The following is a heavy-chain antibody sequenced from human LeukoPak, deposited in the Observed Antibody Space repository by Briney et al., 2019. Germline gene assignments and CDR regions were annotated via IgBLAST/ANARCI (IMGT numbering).Heavy chain of an antibody. Sequence: SETLSLTCAVYGGSFSGYYWSWIRQPAGKGLEWIGRIYFRGSTNYNPSLKSRVTISIDTSKNQFSLNVSSVTAADTAVYYCARIGLGELSFLPEEAFDIWGQGTMVTVSS. CDR3: ARIGLGELSFLPEEAFDI. D-gene: IGHD3-16*02. J-gene: IGHJ3*02. CDR2: IYFRGST. V-gene: IGHV4-59*10. CDR1: GGSFSGYY.